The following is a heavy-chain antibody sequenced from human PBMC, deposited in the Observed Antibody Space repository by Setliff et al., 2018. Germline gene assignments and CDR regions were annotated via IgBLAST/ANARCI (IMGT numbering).Heavy chain of an antibody. CDR3: ARMSGFQYIDV. CDR1: GDSISSRRNY. CDR2: IYTSWST. J-gene: IGHJ6*03. D-gene: IGHD3-3*01. Sequence: PSETLSLTCTVSGDSISSRRNYWGWFRQPAGKELEWIGQIYTSWSTNYNPSLKNRVTISLDTSKNQFSLSLTSVTAEDTAVYYCARMSGFQYIDVWDKGTTVTVSS. V-gene: IGHV4-61*09.